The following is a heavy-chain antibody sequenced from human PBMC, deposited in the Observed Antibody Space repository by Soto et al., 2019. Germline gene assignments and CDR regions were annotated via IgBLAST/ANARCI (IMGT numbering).Heavy chain of an antibody. Sequence: PSETLSLTCTVSGGSISSYYWSWIRQPPGKGLEWIGYIYYSGSTNYNPSLKSRVTISVDTSKNQFSLKLGSVTAADTAVYYCARTYYYDSSGFNFDYWGQRTLLTVS. V-gene: IGHV4-59*01. CDR2: IYYSGST. CDR1: GGSISSYY. D-gene: IGHD3-22*01. J-gene: IGHJ4*02. CDR3: ARTYYYDSSGFNFDY.